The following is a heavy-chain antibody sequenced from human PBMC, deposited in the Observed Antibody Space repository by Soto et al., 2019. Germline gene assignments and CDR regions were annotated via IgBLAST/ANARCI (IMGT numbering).Heavy chain of an antibody. CDR2: IYWDDDK. Sequence: QITLKESGPTLVKPTQTLTLTCTFSGFSLSTHGVGVGWVRQPAGKALEWLALIYWDDDKRYSASLNSRLTTTKDTSKNQVVLTTTNMDPVDSATYYCAHAMLYCTGGSCSTWFDSWGQGTLVTVSS. J-gene: IGHJ5*01. CDR3: AHAMLYCTGGSCSTWFDS. V-gene: IGHV2-5*02. CDR1: GFSLSTHGVG. D-gene: IGHD2-15*01.